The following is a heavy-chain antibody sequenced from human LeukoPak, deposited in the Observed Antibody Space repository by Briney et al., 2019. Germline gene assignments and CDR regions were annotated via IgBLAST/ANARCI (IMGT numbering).Heavy chain of an antibody. V-gene: IGHV4-61*02. CDR3: ARAYDFWSGYPYYYYMDV. Sequence: SETLSLTCTVSGGSISSGSYYWSWIRQPAGKGLEWIGRIYTSGSTNYNPSLKSPVTISVDTSKNQFSLKLSSVTAADTAVYYCARAYDFWSGYPYYYYMDVWGKGTTVTVSS. J-gene: IGHJ6*03. CDR2: IYTSGST. CDR1: GGSISSGSYY. D-gene: IGHD3-3*01.